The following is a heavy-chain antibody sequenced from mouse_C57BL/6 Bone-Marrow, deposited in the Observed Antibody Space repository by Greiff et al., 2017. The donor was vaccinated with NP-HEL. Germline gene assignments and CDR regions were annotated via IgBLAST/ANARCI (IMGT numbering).Heavy chain of an antibody. Sequence: QVQLKESGAELARPGASVKLSCKASGYTFTSYGISWVKQRTGQGLEWIGEIYPRSGNTYYNEKFKGKATLTADKSSSTAYMELRSLTSEDSAVYFCVAASYYYAMDYWGQGTSVTVSS. CDR1: GYTFTSYG. CDR3: VAASYYYAMDY. J-gene: IGHJ4*01. V-gene: IGHV1-81*01. CDR2: IYPRSGNT.